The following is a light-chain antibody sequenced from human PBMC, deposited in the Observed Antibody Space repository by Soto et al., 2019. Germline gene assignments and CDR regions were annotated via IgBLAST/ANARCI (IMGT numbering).Light chain of an antibody. Sequence: DIQMTQSPSTLSASVGDRVSITCRASQSISRQLAWYQQKPGKDHNLLIYQASNLETGVPSRFTGSGSGTEFTLTISSLQPDDVATYYCLQYQSYWTFAQGTKVEV. V-gene: IGKV1-5*03. CDR2: QAS. J-gene: IGKJ1*01. CDR3: LQYQSYWT. CDR1: QSISRQ.